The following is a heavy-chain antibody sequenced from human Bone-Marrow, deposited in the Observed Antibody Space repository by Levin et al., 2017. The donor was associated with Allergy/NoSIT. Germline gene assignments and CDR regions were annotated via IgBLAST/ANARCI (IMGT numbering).Heavy chain of an antibody. CDR1: GFTFSSYW. CDR3: ARERVLRYGWFDP. J-gene: IGHJ5*02. CDR2: IKQDGSEK. D-gene: IGHD3-9*01. V-gene: IGHV3-7*01. Sequence: GGSLRLSCAASGFTFSSYWMSWVRQAPGKGLEWVANIKQDGSEKYYVDSVKGRFTISRDNAKNSLYLQMNSLRAEDTAVYYCARERVLRYGWFDPWGQGTLVTVSS.